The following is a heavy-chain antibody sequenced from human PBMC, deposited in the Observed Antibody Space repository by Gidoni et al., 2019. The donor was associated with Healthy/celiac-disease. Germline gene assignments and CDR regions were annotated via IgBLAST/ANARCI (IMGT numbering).Heavy chain of an antibody. Sequence: QPAGKGLAWIGSIYTSGSTNYNPSLKSRVTMSVDTSKNQFSLKLSSVTAADTAVYYCARVDYGDYETFDYWGQGTLVTVSS. CDR2: IYTSGST. D-gene: IGHD4-17*01. V-gene: IGHV4-4*07. J-gene: IGHJ4*02. CDR3: ARVDYGDYETFDY.